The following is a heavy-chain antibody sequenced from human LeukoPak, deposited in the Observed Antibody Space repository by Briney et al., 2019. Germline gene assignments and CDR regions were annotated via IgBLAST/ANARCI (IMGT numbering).Heavy chain of an antibody. CDR1: GYTFTGYY. CDR2: INPNSGGT. CDR3: ARGVREVFEGYYMDV. Sequence: GASVKVSCKASGYTFTGYYMHWVRQAPGQGLEWMGWINPNSGGTNYAQKFQGRVTMTRDTSISTAYMELSRLRSDDTAVYYCARGVREVFEGYYMDVWGKGTTVTVSS. J-gene: IGHJ6*03. D-gene: IGHD3-10*01. V-gene: IGHV1-2*02.